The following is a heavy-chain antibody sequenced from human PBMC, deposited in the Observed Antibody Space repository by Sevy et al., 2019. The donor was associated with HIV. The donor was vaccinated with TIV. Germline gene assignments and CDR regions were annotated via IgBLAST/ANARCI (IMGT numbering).Heavy chain of an antibody. D-gene: IGHD2-8*01. V-gene: IGHV3-23*01. CDR2: LSFGCGEI. Sequence: GGSLRLSCAASGFTFSKYSMSWVRQPPGKGLEWVSTLSFGCGEINYADSVKGRFTISRDNSKSSVYLQMNNLRPEDTAVYYCAREGCTKPHDYRGQGTLVNVSS. J-gene: IGHJ4*02. CDR1: GFTFSKYS. CDR3: AREGCTKPHDY.